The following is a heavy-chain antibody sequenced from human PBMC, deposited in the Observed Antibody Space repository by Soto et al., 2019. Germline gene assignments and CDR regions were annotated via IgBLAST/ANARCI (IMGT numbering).Heavy chain of an antibody. V-gene: IGHV4-30-4*08. CDR2: IYYSGST. J-gene: IGHJ4*02. CDR1: GGSISSGGYY. CDR3: ARGVSSYDSSGYYYGGYFDY. D-gene: IGHD3-22*01. Sequence: SETLSLTCTVSGGSISSGGYYWSWIRQHPGKGLEWIGYIYYSGSTYYNPSLKSRVTISVDTSKNQFSLKLSSVTAADTAVYYCARGVSSYDSSGYYYGGYFDYWGQGTLVTVSS.